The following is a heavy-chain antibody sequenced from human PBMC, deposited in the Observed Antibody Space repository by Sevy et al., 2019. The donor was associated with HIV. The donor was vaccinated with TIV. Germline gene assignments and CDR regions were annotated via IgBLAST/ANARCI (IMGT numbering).Heavy chain of an antibody. V-gene: IGHV4-59*01. CDR3: VRGVVIRYYYYYGMDV. D-gene: IGHD3-3*01. J-gene: IGHJ6*02. Sequence: SETLSLTCTVSGGSISSYYWSWIRQPPGKGLEWIGYIYYSGSTNYNPSLKSRVTISVDTSKNQFSLKLSSVTAADTAVYYCVRGVVIRYYYYYGMDVWGQGTTVTVSS. CDR2: IYYSGST. CDR1: GGSISSYY.